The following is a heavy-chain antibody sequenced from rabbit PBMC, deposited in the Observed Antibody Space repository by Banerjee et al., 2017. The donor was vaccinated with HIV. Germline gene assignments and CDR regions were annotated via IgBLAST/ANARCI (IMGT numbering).Heavy chain of an antibody. D-gene: IGHD6-1*01. V-gene: IGHV1S45*01. Sequence: QEQLEESGGDLVKPEGSLTLTRTASGFSFSSSYWICWVRQAPGKGLEWIACIYAGSSGSTYYASWAKGRFTISKTSSTTVTLQMTSLTAADTATYFCARYDYVSYGGYGGGRLWGQGTLVTVS. CDR1: GFSFSSSYW. CDR2: IYAGSSGST. CDR3: ARYDYVSYGGYGGGRL. J-gene: IGHJ3*01.